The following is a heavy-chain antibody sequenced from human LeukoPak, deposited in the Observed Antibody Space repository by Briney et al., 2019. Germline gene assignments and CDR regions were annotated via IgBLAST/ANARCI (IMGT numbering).Heavy chain of an antibody. J-gene: IGHJ6*03. D-gene: IGHD3-3*01. Sequence: ASVKVSCKASGYTFTSYGISWVRQAPGQGLEWMGWISAYNGNTNYAQKLQGRVTMTTDTSTSTAYMELRSLRSDDTAVYYCARGYYDFWSGYYIDYYYYMDVWGKGTTVTVSS. CDR3: ARGYYDFWSGYYIDYYYYMDV. CDR2: ISAYNGNT. V-gene: IGHV1-18*01. CDR1: GYTFTSYG.